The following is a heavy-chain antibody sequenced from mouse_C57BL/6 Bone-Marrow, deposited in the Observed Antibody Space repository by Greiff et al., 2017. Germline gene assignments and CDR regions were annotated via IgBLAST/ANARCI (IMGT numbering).Heavy chain of an antibody. CDR1: GFTFSSYG. CDR2: ISSGGSYT. V-gene: IGHV5-6*01. D-gene: IGHD3-2*02. J-gene: IGHJ2*01. Sequence: EVHLVASGGDLVKPGGSLKLSCAASGFTFSSYGMSWVRPTPDKRLAWVATISSGGSYTYYPDSVKGRFTISRDNAKNTLYLQMSSLKSEDTAMYYCARTRQLRLRDYWGQGTTLTVSS. CDR3: ARTRQLRLRDY.